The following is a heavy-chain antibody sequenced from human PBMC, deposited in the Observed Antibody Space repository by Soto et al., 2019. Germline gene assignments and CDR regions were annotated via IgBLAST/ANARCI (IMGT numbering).Heavy chain of an antibody. Sequence: ASVKVSCNASGYTFTSYGISWVRQAPGQGLEWVGWISAYNGNTNYAQKLQGRVTMTTDTSTSTAYMELRSLRSDDTAVYYSARDIPISGTTCFMGYYYYGIDVAGQGTTVTVA. J-gene: IGHJ6*02. CDR3: ARDIPISGTTCFMGYYYYGIDV. V-gene: IGHV1-18*01. CDR1: GYTFTSYG. D-gene: IGHD1-7*01. CDR2: ISAYNGNT.